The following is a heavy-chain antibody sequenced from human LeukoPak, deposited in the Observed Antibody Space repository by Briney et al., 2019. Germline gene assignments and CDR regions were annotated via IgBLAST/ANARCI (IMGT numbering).Heavy chain of an antibody. Sequence: SETLSLTCTVSGGSISSYYWSWIRQPPGKGLEWIGYIYSSGSTNYNPSLKSRVTISVDKSKNQLSLKLSSVTAADTAVYYCARHSPVGYYYDSSGLNYYMDVWGKGTTVTVSS. CDR1: GGSISSYY. V-gene: IGHV4-4*09. D-gene: IGHD3-22*01. J-gene: IGHJ6*03. CDR2: IYSSGST. CDR3: ARHSPVGYYYDSSGLNYYMDV.